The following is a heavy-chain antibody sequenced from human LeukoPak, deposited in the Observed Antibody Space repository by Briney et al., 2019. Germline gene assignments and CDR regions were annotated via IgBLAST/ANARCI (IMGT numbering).Heavy chain of an antibody. CDR1: GFTFSSYA. CDR3: AKSDFWSGRDYYGMDV. D-gene: IGHD3-3*01. Sequence: GGSLRLSCAASGFTFSSYAMSWVRQAPGKGLEWVSAISGSGGSTYYAVSVKGRFTISRDNSKNTLYLQMNSLRAEDTAVYYCAKSDFWSGRDYYGMDVWGQGTTVTVSS. V-gene: IGHV3-23*01. CDR2: ISGSGGST. J-gene: IGHJ6*02.